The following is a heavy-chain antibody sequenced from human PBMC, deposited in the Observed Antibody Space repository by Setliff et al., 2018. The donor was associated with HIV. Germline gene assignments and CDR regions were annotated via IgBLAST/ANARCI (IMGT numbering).Heavy chain of an antibody. Sequence: ASVKVSCKASGYSLSTYAISWVRQAPGQGLEWMGWIDSNNGNRNFAKKFRGRVTMTTDISTNTAYMEVRSRSFDDTAVYYCVRLTADRTNYYYYMDVWGKGTTVTVSS. CDR2: IDSNNGNR. CDR3: VRLTADRTNYYYYMDV. J-gene: IGHJ6*03. V-gene: IGHV1-18*01. D-gene: IGHD2-8*01. CDR1: GYSLSTYA.